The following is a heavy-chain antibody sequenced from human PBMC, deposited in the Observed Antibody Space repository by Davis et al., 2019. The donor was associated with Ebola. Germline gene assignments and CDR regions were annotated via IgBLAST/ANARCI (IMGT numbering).Heavy chain of an antibody. CDR1: GFTFSGPA. Sequence: GESLKISCAASGFTFSGPAMHWVRQASGKGLEWAGRIRSKANSDATAYAASVKARFTISRDDSKNTAYLQMNSLKTEDTAVYYCEVAVAGTGYMDVWGQGTTVTVSS. CDR2: IRSKANSDAT. V-gene: IGHV3-73*01. CDR3: EVAVAGTGYMDV. D-gene: IGHD6-19*01. J-gene: IGHJ6*02.